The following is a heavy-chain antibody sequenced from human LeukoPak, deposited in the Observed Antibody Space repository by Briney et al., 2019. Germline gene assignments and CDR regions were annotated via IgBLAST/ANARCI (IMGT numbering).Heavy chain of an antibody. D-gene: IGHD7-27*01. CDR2: MSPNSGDT. CDR3: ARGPPNWGYDY. V-gene: IGHV1-8*01. Sequence: ASVKVSCKASGYTFTSYDFNWVRQATGQRPEWMGWMSPNSGDTGYAQKFQDRVTMTRNASISTAYMELSSLRSDDAAVYYCARGPPNWGYDYWGPGTLVTVSS. CDR1: GYTFTSYD. J-gene: IGHJ4*02.